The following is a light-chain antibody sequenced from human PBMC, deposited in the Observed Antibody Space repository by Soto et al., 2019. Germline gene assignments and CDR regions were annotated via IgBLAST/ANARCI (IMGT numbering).Light chain of an antibody. Sequence: DIVVTQSPLSSSVTLGQPASISCKSSQSLVHGDGNTYLSWLHQRPGQPPRLLIYKISKRSSGVPDRFSGSGAGADFTLKISRVEAEDVGVYYFTQATQFPGTFGQGTKLEI. CDR2: KIS. CDR3: TQATQFPGT. J-gene: IGKJ2*01. V-gene: IGKV2-24*01. CDR1: QSLVHGDGNTY.